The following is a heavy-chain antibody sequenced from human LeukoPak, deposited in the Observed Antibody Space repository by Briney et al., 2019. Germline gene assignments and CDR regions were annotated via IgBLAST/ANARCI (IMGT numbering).Heavy chain of an antibody. CDR3: ATIRGDSSSWYVGDYSDY. CDR1: GFTFSDYY. CDR2: ISSSGSTI. Sequence: PGGSLRLSCAASGFTFSDYYMSWIRQAPGKGLEWVSYISSSGSTIYYADSVKGRFTISRDNAKNSLYLQMNSLRAEDTAVYYCATIRGDSSSWYVGDYSDYWGQGTLVTVSS. V-gene: IGHV3-11*01. J-gene: IGHJ4*02. D-gene: IGHD6-13*01.